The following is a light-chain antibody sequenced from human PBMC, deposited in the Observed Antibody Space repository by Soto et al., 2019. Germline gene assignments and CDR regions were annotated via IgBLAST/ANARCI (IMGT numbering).Light chain of an antibody. CDR1: QSISSY. V-gene: IGKV1-39*01. CDR2: AAS. CDR3: QQSYRTPRT. J-gene: IGKJ2*01. Sequence: DIQMTQSPSSLSASVGDRVTITCRASQSISSYLNWYQQKPGKAPKLLIYAASSLQSGVASRFSGSGSRTDFPLTISSLQPEDSATYYCQQSYRTPRTFGQGTKLEIK.